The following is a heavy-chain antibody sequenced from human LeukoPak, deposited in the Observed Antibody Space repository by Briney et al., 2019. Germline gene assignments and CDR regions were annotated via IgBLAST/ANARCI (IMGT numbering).Heavy chain of an antibody. CDR1: GFTFSSYS. D-gene: IGHD3-9*01. CDR3: ARLVTRYFDPQLDP. J-gene: IGHJ5*02. Sequence: PGGSLRLSCAASGFTFSSYSMNWVRQAPGKGLEWVSSISSSSSYIYYADSVKGRFTISRDNAKNSLYLQMNSLRAEDTAVYYCARLVTRYFDPQLDPWSQGTLVTVSS. V-gene: IGHV3-21*01. CDR2: ISSSSSYI.